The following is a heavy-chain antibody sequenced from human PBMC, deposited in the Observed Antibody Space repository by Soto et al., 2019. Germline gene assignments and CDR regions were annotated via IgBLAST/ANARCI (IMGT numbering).Heavy chain of an antibody. D-gene: IGHD3-10*01. CDR2: VLPVFGTT. V-gene: IGHV1-69*18. Sequence: QVQLVQSGAEVKKPGSSVKVSCKASGGTFTSNAISWVRQAPGHGLEWMGTVLPVFGTTNYAPKFRGRLTITADDSSSTAYMELRSLKSEDTAVYYCARDRALRGFDYWGQGTLVTVSS. CDR3: ARDRALRGFDY. CDR1: GGTFTSNA. J-gene: IGHJ4*02.